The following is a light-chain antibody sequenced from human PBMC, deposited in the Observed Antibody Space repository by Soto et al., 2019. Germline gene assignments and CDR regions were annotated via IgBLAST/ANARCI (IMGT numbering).Light chain of an antibody. CDR3: QQYYSTPFT. J-gene: IGKJ3*01. CDR2: WAS. V-gene: IGKV4-1*01. CDR1: QSVLYSSDNKNY. Sequence: IVMTQSPDSLAVSLGDRATINCKSSQSVLYSSDNKNYLTWYQQKPGQPPKLLIYWASTRESGVPDRFSGSGSGTDFTLTISSLQAGDVAVYYCQQYYSTPFTFGPGTKVDIK.